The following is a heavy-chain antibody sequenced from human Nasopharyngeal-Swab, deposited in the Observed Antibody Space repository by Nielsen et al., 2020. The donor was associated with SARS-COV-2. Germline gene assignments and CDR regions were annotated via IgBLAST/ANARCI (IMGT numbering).Heavy chain of an antibody. Sequence: SETLSLTCAVSGGSISSRNWGSGGRQPPGKGQEWIGEIYHSGSTNYNPSLKSRVTISVDKSKNQFSLKLSSVTAADTAVYYCARALTPELLWFGELADAFDIWGQGTMVTVSS. J-gene: IGHJ3*02. CDR2: IYHSGST. V-gene: IGHV4-4*02. CDR1: GGSISSRNW. CDR3: ARALTPELLWFGELADAFDI. D-gene: IGHD3-10*01.